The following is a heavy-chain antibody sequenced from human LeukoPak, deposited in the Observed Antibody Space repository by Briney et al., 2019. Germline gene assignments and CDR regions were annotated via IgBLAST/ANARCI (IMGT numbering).Heavy chain of an antibody. Sequence: PSETLSLTCAVYGGSFSNYYWSWIRQPPGKGLEWIGEIYHSGRTNYNPSLKSRITISLDTSKNQFSLRLSSVTAADTAVYCARRGSSRHTPFDYWGQGTLVTVSS. CDR2: IYHSGRT. CDR1: GGSFSNYY. J-gene: IGHJ4*02. CDR3: ARRGSSRHTPFDY. V-gene: IGHV4-34*01. D-gene: IGHD3-16*02.